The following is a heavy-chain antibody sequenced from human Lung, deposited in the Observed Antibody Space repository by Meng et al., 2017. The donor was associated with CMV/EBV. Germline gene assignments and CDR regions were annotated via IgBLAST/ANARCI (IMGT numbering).Heavy chain of an antibody. J-gene: IGHJ3*01. CDR3: ARVQCRETPNDAYDL. D-gene: IGHD6-19*01. Sequence: AXVXVSXXASGYTFIGYYIHWVRQAPGEGLEWMGWINPNPNRGGTIYGQKFQGRVTMTTDTSLRPAYMEWRGLTSDDTSVYYCARVQCRETPNDAYDLWGQGTXVTVSS. CDR1: GYTFIGYY. V-gene: IGHV1-2*02. CDR2: INPNPNRGGT.